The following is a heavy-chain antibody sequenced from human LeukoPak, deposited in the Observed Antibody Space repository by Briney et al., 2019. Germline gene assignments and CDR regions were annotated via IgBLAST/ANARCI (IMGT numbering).Heavy chain of an antibody. CDR1: GFTVSSNF. J-gene: IGHJ6*03. Sequence: GGSLRLSCAASGFTVSSNFMSWVPQAPGKGLEWVSVLYDGGTTQYADSVKGRFTISRDNSKNTVYLQMNSLAVEDTAVYFCARDGYGYNYMDVWGKGTTVTVS. CDR2: LYDGGTT. V-gene: IGHV3-53*01. D-gene: IGHD5-12*01. CDR3: ARDGYGYNYMDV.